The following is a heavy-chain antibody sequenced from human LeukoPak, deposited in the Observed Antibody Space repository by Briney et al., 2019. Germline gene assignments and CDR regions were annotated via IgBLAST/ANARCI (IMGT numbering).Heavy chain of an antibody. CDR1: GGSISTYY. V-gene: IGHV4-59*01. Sequence: SETLSLTCTVSGGSISTYYWSWIRQPPGRGLEWIGYVSDIGSTNYNPSLKSRVTISVDTSKNQFSLKLNSVTAADTAVYFCARGSGWFGYWAQGALVTVPS. CDR2: VSDIGST. J-gene: IGHJ5*01. D-gene: IGHD3-3*01. CDR3: ARGSGWFGY.